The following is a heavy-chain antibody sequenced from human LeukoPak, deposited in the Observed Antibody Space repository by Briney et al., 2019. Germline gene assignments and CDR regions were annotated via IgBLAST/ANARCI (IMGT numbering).Heavy chain of an antibody. J-gene: IGHJ6*03. V-gene: IGHV3-30*02. Sequence: PGGSLRLSCAASGFTFSSYGMHWVRQAPGKGLEWVAFIRYDGSNKYYADSVKGRFTISRDNSKNSLYLQMNSLRTEDTALYYCAKQNMDYYYMDVWGKGTTVTVSS. CDR2: IRYDGSNK. CDR3: AKQNMDYYYMDV. CDR1: GFTFSSYG.